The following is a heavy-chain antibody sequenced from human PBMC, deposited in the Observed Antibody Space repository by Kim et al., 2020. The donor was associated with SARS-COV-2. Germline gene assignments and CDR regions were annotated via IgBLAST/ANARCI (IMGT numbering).Heavy chain of an antibody. D-gene: IGHD3-3*01. Sequence: ASVKVSCKASGYTFTTFAVNWVRQAPGQGLEWMGGINTNTGNPTYARDFTGRFVFSLDTSVSTAYLQISSLTTEDTAVYYCARGASITAFGVVLTYDAFNLWGQGTVV. CDR3: ARGASITAFGVVLTYDAFNL. CDR2: INTNTGNP. J-gene: IGHJ3*01. V-gene: IGHV7-4-1*02. CDR1: GYTFTTFA.